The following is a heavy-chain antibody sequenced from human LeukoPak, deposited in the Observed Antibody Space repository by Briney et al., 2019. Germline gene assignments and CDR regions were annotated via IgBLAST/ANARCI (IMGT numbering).Heavy chain of an antibody. J-gene: IGHJ6*02. CDR2: ISGSGGST. V-gene: IGHV3-23*01. CDR1: GFTFSSYA. CDR3: AKSLPSSYYYYGMDV. Sequence: PGGSLRLSCAASGFTFSSYAMSWVRQAPGKGLEWVSAISGSGGSTYYADSVKGRLTISRDNSKNTLYLQMNSLRAEDTAVYYCAKSLPSSYYYYGMDVWGQGTTVTVSS.